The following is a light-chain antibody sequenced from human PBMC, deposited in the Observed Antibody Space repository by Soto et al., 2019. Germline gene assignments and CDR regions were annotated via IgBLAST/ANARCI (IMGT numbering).Light chain of an antibody. CDR1: QSVSSY. V-gene: IGKV3-11*01. Sequence: EIVLTQSPATLSLSPGERATLSCRASQSVSSYLAWYQQKPGQAPRLLIYDASNWATGIPARFCGSGSGTDFTRTISSLEPEDFAVYYCQQRSNWWTFGQGTKVEIK. CDR3: QQRSNWWT. J-gene: IGKJ1*01. CDR2: DAS.